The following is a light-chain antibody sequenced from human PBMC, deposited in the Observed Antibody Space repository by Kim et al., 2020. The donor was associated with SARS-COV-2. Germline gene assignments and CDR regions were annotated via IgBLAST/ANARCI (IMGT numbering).Light chain of an antibody. CDR2: AAS. CDR3: QKYNSAPPLIT. J-gene: IGKJ5*01. V-gene: IGKV1-27*01. CDR1: QGISNY. Sequence: VGDRVTITCRASQGISNYLAWYQQKPGKVPKLLIYAASTLQSGVPSRFSGSGSGTDFTLTISSLQPEDVATYYCQKYNSAPPLITFGQGTRLEIK.